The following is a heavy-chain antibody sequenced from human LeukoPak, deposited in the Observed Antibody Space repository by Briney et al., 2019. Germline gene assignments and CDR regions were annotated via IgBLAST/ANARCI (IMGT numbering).Heavy chain of an antibody. V-gene: IGHV3-7*03. Sequence: GGSLRLPCAASGFTFSSYWMSWVRQAPGKGLEWVANIKQDGSEKYYVDSVKGRFTISRDNSKNTLYLQMNSLRAEDTAVYYCAKDLRASGYWGQGTLVTVSS. CDR3: AKDLRASGY. J-gene: IGHJ4*02. CDR1: GFTFSSYW. CDR2: IKQDGSEK. D-gene: IGHD1-26*01.